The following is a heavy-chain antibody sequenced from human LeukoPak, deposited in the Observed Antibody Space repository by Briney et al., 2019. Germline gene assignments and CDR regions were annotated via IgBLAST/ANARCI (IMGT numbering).Heavy chain of an antibody. CDR3: AREGPTVRPYYFDY. J-gene: IGHJ4*02. V-gene: IGHV4-59*12. Sequence: SETLSLTCTVSGGSISSYYWSWIRQPPGKGLEWIGSIYYSGSTYYNPSLKSRVTISVDTSKNQFSLKLSSVTAADTAVYYCAREGPTVRPYYFDYWGQGTLVTVSS. CDR1: GGSISSYY. D-gene: IGHD4-17*01. CDR2: IYYSGST.